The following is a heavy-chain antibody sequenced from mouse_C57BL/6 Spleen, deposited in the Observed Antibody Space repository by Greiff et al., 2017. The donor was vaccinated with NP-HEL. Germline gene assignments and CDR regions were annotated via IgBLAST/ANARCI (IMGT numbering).Heavy chain of an antibody. CDR3: ARRYYGSSYDWYFDV. V-gene: IGHV1-80*01. CDR1: GYAFSSYW. CDR2: IYPGDGDT. Sequence: VQLQQSGAELVKPGASVKISCKASGYAFSSYWMNWVKQRPGKGLEWIGQIYPGDGDTNYNGKFKGKATLTADKSSSTAYMQLSSLTSEDSAVYFWARRYYGSSYDWYFDVWGTGTTVTVSS. D-gene: IGHD1-1*01. J-gene: IGHJ1*03.